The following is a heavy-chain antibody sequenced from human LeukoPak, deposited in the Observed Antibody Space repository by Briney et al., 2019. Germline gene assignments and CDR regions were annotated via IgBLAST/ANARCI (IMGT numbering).Heavy chain of an antibody. CDR1: GFTPSILS. CDR3: ARDWIVPAAMPHDY. CDR2: ISSSSSYI. Sequence: RGSLRLSCAPSGFTPSILSMNWVRPAPGKGLGWVSSISSSSSYIYYADSVKGRFTISRDNAKNSLYLQMNSLRAEDTAVYYCARDWIVPAAMPHDYWGQGTLVTVSS. J-gene: IGHJ4*02. V-gene: IGHV3-21*01. D-gene: IGHD2-2*01.